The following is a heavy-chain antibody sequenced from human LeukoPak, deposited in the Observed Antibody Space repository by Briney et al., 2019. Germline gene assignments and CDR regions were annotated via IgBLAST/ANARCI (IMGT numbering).Heavy chain of an antibody. D-gene: IGHD1-26*01. CDR1: GFTFSSYS. J-gene: IGHJ4*02. Sequence: PGGSLRLSCAASGFTFSSYSMNWVRQAPGKGLEWVSSISSSSSYIYYADLVKGRFTISRDNAKNSLYLQMNSLRAEDTAVYYCARDQGATTPFDYWGQGTLVTVSS. V-gene: IGHV3-21*01. CDR3: ARDQGATTPFDY. CDR2: ISSSSSYI.